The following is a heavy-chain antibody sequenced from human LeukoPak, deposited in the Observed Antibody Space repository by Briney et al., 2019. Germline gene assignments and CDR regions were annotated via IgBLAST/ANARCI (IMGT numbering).Heavy chain of an antibody. Sequence: PSETLSLTCTVSGGSISSYYWSWIRQPPGKGLEWIGYIYYSGSTNYNPSLKSRVTISVDTSKNQFSLKLSSVTAADTAVYYCAGLRYCSGTSCYGWFDPWGQGTLITVSS. CDR1: GGSISSYY. V-gene: IGHV4-59*01. D-gene: IGHD2-2*01. CDR2: IYYSGST. CDR3: AGLRYCSGTSCYGWFDP. J-gene: IGHJ5*02.